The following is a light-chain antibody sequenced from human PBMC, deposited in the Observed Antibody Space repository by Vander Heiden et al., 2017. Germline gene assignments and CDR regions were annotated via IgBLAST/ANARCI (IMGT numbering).Light chain of an antibody. V-gene: IGLV2-23*02. Sequence: QSALTQPASVSGYPGQSITIPCTGTSSDVGSYTLVSWYQQHPGKAPKLMIYEVNRRPSGVSNRFSGSKSGNTASLTISGLQAEDEADYHCCSYAGSSTWVFGGGTQLTVL. CDR1: SSDVGSYTL. CDR2: EVN. J-gene: IGLJ3*02. CDR3: CSYAGSSTWV.